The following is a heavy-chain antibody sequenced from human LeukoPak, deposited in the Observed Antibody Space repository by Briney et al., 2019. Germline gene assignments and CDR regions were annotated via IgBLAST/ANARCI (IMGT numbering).Heavy chain of an antibody. D-gene: IGHD4-17*01. CDR2: ISYDGRNI. V-gene: IGHV3-30*18. CDR1: GFTFNNYG. CDR3: AKHKENYGDSCLDDY. J-gene: IGHJ4*02. Sequence: PGGSLRLSCAASGFTFNNYGMHWVRQAPGKGLEWVAVISYDGRNIHYPDSVKGRLTISRDNSKNTLYLQMNSLRGEDTAVYYCAKHKENYGDSCLDDYWGQGTLVTVSS.